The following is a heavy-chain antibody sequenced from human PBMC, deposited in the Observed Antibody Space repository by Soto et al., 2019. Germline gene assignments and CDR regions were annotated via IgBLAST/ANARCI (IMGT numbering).Heavy chain of an antibody. J-gene: IGHJ4*02. V-gene: IGHV3-21*01. CDR1: GFTFSTYS. D-gene: IGHD3-9*01. CDR3: AKDTYYDISTGYYNSPFDY. Sequence: GGSLRLSCAPSGFTFSTYSMNWVRQAPGKGLEWVSSISSSSDYIYYADSVQGRFTISRDNAKNTLYLQMNSLRAEDTAVYYCAKDTYYDISTGYYNSPFDYWGQGTLVTVSS. CDR2: ISSSSDYI.